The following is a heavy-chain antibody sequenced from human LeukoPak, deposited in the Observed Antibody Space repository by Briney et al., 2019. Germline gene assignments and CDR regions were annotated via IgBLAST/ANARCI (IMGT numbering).Heavy chain of an antibody. CDR1: GFTFSSDA. D-gene: IGHD5-12*01. CDR3: AKDGPEEWLRFKAYYFDH. Sequence: PGGSLRLSCAASGFTFSSDAMSWVRQAPGQGLEWVSVISGSAGSTYYADSVKGRFTISRDNSKNTLYLQMNSLRAEDTAVYYCAKDGPEEWLRFKAYYFDHWGQGTLVTVSS. CDR2: ISGSAGST. J-gene: IGHJ4*02. V-gene: IGHV3-23*01.